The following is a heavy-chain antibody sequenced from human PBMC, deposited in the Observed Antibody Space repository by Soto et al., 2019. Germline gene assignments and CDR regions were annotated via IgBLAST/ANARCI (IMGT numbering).Heavy chain of an antibody. J-gene: IGHJ5*02. CDR1: GYTFTGYY. CDR2: INPNSGGT. V-gene: IGHV1-2*04. D-gene: IGHD3-16*01. Sequence: ASVKVSCKASGYTFTGYYMHWVRQAPGQGLEWMGWINPNSGGTNYAQKFQGWVTMTRDTSISTAYMELSRLRSDDTAVYYCARDRTWGHNWFDPWGQGTLVTVSS. CDR3: ARDRTWGHNWFDP.